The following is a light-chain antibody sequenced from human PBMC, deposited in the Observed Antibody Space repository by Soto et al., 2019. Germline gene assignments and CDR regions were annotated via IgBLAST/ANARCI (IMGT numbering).Light chain of an antibody. V-gene: IGLV7-46*01. CDR1: TGTVTSGHF. J-gene: IGLJ3*02. Sequence: QAVVTQAASLTVSPGGTVTLTCGSSTGTVTSGHFPSWFQQKPGQAPRTLIYDTSDKHSWTPARCSGSLLGGKAALTLSGAQAEDEAEYNCLLCLGDSRGVFGGGTKVTVL. CDR3: LLCLGDSRGV. CDR2: DTS.